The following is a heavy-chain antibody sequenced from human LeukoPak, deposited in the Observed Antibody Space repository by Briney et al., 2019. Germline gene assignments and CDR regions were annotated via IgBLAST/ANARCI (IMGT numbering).Heavy chain of an antibody. J-gene: IGHJ4*02. Sequence: PGGSLRLSCAASGFTFSSYSMSWVRQAPGKGLEWVSAISGSGGSTYYADSVKGRFTISRDNSKNTLYLQMNSLRAEDTAVYYCAKSRWLVFLPFDYWGQGTLVTVSS. CDR3: AKSRWLVFLPFDY. CDR1: GFTFSSYS. V-gene: IGHV3-23*01. CDR2: ISGSGGST. D-gene: IGHD6-19*01.